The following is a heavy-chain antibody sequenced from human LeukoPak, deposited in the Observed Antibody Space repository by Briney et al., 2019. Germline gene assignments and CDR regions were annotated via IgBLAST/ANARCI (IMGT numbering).Heavy chain of an antibody. CDR1: GFSFSTYW. CDR3: AKLSATYHLDD. V-gene: IGHV5-51*01. J-gene: IGHJ4*02. CDR2: IYPGDSDT. D-gene: IGHD1-14*01. Sequence: GESLKISCKGSGFSFSTYWIGWVRQMPGKGLEWMGIIYPGDSDTSYSPSFQGQVTISADKSINTAYLQWSSLRASDTAIYYCAKLSATYHLDDWGQGTLVTVSS.